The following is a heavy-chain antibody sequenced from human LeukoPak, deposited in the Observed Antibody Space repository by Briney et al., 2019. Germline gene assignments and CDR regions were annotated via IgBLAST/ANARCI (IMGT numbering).Heavy chain of an antibody. D-gene: IGHD2-15*01. J-gene: IGHJ5*02. V-gene: IGHV1-46*01. Sequence: ASVKVSCKASGYTFTSYYMHWVRQAPGQGLEWMGIINPSGGSTSYAQKFQGRVTMTRDMSTSTVYMELSSLRSEDTAVYYCATQMMRYCSGGSCSIRNWFDPWGQGTLVTVSS. CDR2: INPSGGST. CDR1: GYTFTSYY. CDR3: ATQMMRYCSGGSCSIRNWFDP.